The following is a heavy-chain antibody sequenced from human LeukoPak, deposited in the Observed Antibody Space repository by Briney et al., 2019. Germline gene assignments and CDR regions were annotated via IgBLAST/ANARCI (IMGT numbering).Heavy chain of an antibody. J-gene: IGHJ4*02. V-gene: IGHV1-8*02. CDR3: ARDRITIFGVVIESFDY. CDR1: GYTFTSYD. Sequence: ASVKVSCKASGYTFTSYDINWVRQATGQGLEWMGWMNPNSGNTGCAQKFQGRVTMTRDTSTSTVYMELSSLRSEDTAVYYCARDRITIFGVVIESFDYWGQGTLVTVSS. CDR2: MNPNSGNT. D-gene: IGHD3-3*01.